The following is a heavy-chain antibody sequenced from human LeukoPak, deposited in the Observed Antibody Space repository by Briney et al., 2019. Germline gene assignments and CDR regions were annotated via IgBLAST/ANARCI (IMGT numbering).Heavy chain of an antibody. CDR3: ARETAAAGSFIAINDY. CDR1: GGSFSGYY. CDR2: INDSEST. D-gene: IGHD6-13*01. V-gene: IGHV4-34*01. Sequence: SETLSLTCAVYGGSFSGYYWSWIRQPPGKGLEWIGEINDSESTNYNPSLKSRVTISVDTSKNQFSLKLGSVTAADTAIYYCARETAAAGSFIAINDYWGQGTLVTVSS. J-gene: IGHJ4*02.